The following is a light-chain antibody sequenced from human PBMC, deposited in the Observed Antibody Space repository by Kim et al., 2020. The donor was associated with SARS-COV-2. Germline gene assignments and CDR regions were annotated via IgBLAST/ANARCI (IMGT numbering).Light chain of an antibody. CDR3: QAWDSSTRV. CDR1: KLGDKY. J-gene: IGLJ3*02. CDR2: QDS. Sequence: YELTQPPSVSVSPGQTASITCSGDKLGDKYACWYQQKPGQSPVLVIYQDSKRPSGIPERFSGSNSGNTATLTISGTQAMDEADYYCQAWDSSTRV. V-gene: IGLV3-1*01.